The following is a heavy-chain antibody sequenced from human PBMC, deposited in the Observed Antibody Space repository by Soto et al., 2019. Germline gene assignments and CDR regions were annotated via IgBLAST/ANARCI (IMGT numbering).Heavy chain of an antibody. CDR2: IYYSGST. J-gene: IGHJ5*02. D-gene: IGHD5-18*01. Sequence: SETLSLTXTVSGGSISSGDYYWSWIRQPPGKGLEWIGYIYYSGSTYYNPSLKSRVTISVDTSKNQFSLKLSSVTAADTAVYYCAGVYVDTAMVTMWVGWFDPWGQGTLVTVSS. CDR1: GGSISSGDYY. V-gene: IGHV4-30-4*01. CDR3: AGVYVDTAMVTMWVGWFDP.